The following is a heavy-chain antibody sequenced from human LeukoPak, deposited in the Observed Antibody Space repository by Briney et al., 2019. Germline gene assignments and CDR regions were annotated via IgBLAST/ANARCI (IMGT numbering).Heavy chain of an antibody. V-gene: IGHV4-59*01. D-gene: IGHD3-22*01. J-gene: IGHJ3*02. Sequence: SETLSLTCTVSGGSISSYYWSWIRQPPGKGLEWIGCIYYSGSTNYNPSLKSRVTISVDTSKNQFSLKLSSVTAADTAVYYCARDPMIVGAFDIWGQGTMVTVSS. CDR1: GGSISSYY. CDR3: ARDPMIVGAFDI. CDR2: IYYSGST.